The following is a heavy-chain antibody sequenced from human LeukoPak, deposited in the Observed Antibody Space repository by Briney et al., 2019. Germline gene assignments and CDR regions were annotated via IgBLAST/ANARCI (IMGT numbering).Heavy chain of an antibody. CDR1: GFNFRSYG. CDR3: AGGVTWGDY. Sequence: GGSLRLSCAASGFNFRSYGMNWVRQAPGKGLEWVSYITNSGGSTNYAYSVKGRFTLSRDNAKNSLYLQMNSLRADDTAVYYCAGGVTWGDYWGQGTLVTVSS. CDR2: ITNSGGST. V-gene: IGHV3-21*01. D-gene: IGHD3-16*01. J-gene: IGHJ4*02.